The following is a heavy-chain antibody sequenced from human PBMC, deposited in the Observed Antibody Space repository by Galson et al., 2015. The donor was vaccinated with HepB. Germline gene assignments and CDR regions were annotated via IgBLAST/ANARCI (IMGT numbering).Heavy chain of an antibody. CDR3: ARGRYYDSNGRTYFDP. CDR2: INPSGGST. Sequence: SVKVSCKASGYTFTNYYIHWVRQAPGQGLEWVGIINPSGGSTRYGQKFQGRVTMTSDPSTSTVYMEVSSLRSEDTAVYYCARGRYYDSNGRTYFDPWGQGTLVTVSS. V-gene: IGHV1-46*01. J-gene: IGHJ4*02. CDR1: GYTFTNYY. D-gene: IGHD3-22*01.